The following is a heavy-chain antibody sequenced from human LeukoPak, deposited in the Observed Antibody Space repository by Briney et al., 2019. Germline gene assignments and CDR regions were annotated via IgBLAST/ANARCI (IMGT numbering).Heavy chain of an antibody. CDR1: GYSFTSYW. Sequence: GESLKISCKGSGYSFTSYWSGWVRQMPGKGLEWMGIIYPGDSDTRYSPSFQGQVTISADKSISTAYLQWSSLKASDTAMYYCARRVGSSWYGGAFDIWGQGTVVTVSS. V-gene: IGHV5-51*01. CDR3: ARRVGSSWYGGAFDI. CDR2: IYPGDSDT. J-gene: IGHJ3*02. D-gene: IGHD6-13*01.